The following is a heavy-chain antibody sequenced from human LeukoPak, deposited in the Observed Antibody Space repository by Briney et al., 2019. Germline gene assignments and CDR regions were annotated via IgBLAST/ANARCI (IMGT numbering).Heavy chain of an antibody. CDR1: GGSISSGNYY. CDR2: IYFNGNT. J-gene: IGHJ3*02. Sequence: SETLSLTCTVSGGSISSGNYYWSWIRQPPGKGLEWIGYIYFNGNTYYNPSLTSRVTMSVDTSTNQFSLKLSSVTAADTAVYYCARDPYYYDSSGYGPDAFDIWGQGTMVTVSS. CDR3: ARDPYYYDSSGYGPDAFDI. D-gene: IGHD3-22*01. V-gene: IGHV4-30-4*02.